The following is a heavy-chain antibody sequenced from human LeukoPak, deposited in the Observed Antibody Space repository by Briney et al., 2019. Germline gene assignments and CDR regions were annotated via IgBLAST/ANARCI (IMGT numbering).Heavy chain of an antibody. CDR1: GGSISSSSYY. CDR2: IYYSGST. J-gene: IGHJ4*02. D-gene: IGHD1-14*01. V-gene: IGHV4-39*02. Sequence: SETLSLTCTVSGGSISSSSYYWGWIRQPPGKGLEWIGSIYYSGSTYYNPSLKSRVTIPVDTSKNQFSLKLSSVTAADTAVYYCAREAPQYYFDYWGQGTLVTVSS. CDR3: AREAPQYYFDY.